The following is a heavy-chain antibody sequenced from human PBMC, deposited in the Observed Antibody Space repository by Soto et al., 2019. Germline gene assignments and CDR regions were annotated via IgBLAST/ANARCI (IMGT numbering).Heavy chain of an antibody. J-gene: IGHJ4*02. CDR1: GFNFNIYG. Sequence: GGSLRLSCSASGFNFNIYGMTWVRQAPGKVLEWISDISTRGTTIHYADSVRDRFTISRDKAKNTLYLHLTSLRDEDTAVYYCARVVTTGVVSGALFFFDFWGQGTLVTVAS. D-gene: IGHD2-21*02. CDR3: ARVVTTGVVSGALFFFDF. V-gene: IGHV3-48*03. CDR2: ISTRGTTI.